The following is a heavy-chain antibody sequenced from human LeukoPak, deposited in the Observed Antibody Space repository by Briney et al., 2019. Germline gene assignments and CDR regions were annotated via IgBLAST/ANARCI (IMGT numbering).Heavy chain of an antibody. CDR3: ARDLSSTSSYAMDV. V-gene: IGHV3-23*01. D-gene: IGHD2-2*01. J-gene: IGHJ6*02. CDR2: ISGSGGST. CDR1: GFTFNTYA. Sequence: GGSLRLSCAASGFTFNTYAMSWVRQAPGQGLEWVSAISGSGGSTFYADSVKGRFTISRDNSKSTLYLQMNSLRAEDTAVYYCARDLSSTSSYAMDVWGQGTTVTVSS.